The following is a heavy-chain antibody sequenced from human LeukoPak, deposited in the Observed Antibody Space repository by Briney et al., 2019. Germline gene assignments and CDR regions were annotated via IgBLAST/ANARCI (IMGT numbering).Heavy chain of an antibody. D-gene: IGHD3-22*01. J-gene: IGHJ4*02. CDR2: TYTSGST. CDR1: GGSISSGSYY. V-gene: IGHV4-61*02. CDR3: ARVGITMIVVL. Sequence: PSGTLSLTCTVSGGSISSGSYYWSWIRQPAGKGLEWIGRTYTSGSTNYNPSLKGRVTISVDTSKNQFSLKLSSVTAADTAVYYCARVGITMIVVLWGQGTLVTVSS.